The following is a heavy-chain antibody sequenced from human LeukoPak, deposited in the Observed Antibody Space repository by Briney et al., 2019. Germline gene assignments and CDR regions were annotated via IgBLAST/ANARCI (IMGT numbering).Heavy chain of an antibody. CDR2: ISGSGGST. J-gene: IGHJ4*02. D-gene: IGHD5-18*01. Sequence: GGSLRLSCAASGVTLSSYAMSWVRQAPGEGLEWVSAISGSGGSTYYADSVKGRFTISRDNSKNTLYLQMNSLRAEDTAVYYCAKDGTAMVLYFDYWGQGTLVTVSS. V-gene: IGHV3-23*01. CDR3: AKDGTAMVLYFDY. CDR1: GVTLSSYA.